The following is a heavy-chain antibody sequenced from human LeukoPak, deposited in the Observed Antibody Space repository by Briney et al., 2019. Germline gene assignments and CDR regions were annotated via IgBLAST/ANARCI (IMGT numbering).Heavy chain of an antibody. V-gene: IGHV4-39*01. CDR1: GASISSSDYY. Sequence: PSETLSLTCTVSGASISSSDYYWGWIRQPPGKWLEWIGSLYSGGLTYYNPSLKSRVTISVDTSKNQFSLKVTSVTAADTAVYSRASGGYSSGWYGSFDIWGQWTVVTVSS. CDR2: LYSGGLT. CDR3: ASGGYSSGWYGSFDI. J-gene: IGHJ3*02. D-gene: IGHD6-19*01.